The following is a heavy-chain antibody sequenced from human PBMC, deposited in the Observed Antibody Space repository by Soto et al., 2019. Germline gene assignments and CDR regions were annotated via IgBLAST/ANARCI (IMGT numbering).Heavy chain of an antibody. CDR3: ARDLFIAVAGTGDY. CDR2: INAGNGNT. Sequence: ASVKVSCKASGYTFTSYAMHWVRQTPGQRLEWMGWINAGNGNTKYSQKFQGRVTITRDTSASTAYMELSSLRSEDTAVYYCARDLFIAVAGTGDYWGQGTLVTVSS. V-gene: IGHV1-3*01. J-gene: IGHJ4*02. CDR1: GYTFTSYA. D-gene: IGHD6-19*01.